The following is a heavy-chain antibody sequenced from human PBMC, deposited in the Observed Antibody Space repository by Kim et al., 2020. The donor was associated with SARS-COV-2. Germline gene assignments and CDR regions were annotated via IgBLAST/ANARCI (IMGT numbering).Heavy chain of an antibody. D-gene: IGHD3-22*01. Sequence: GGSLRLSCAASGFTFSSYGMHWVRQAPGKGLELVAVISYDGSNKYYADSVKGRFTISRDNSKNTLYLQMNSLRAEDTAVYYCAAGGYYDSSGYFPLSAYWGQGTLVTVSS. CDR2: ISYDGSNK. J-gene: IGHJ4*02. CDR1: GFTFSSYG. V-gene: IGHV3-30*03. CDR3: AAGGYYDSSGYFPLSAY.